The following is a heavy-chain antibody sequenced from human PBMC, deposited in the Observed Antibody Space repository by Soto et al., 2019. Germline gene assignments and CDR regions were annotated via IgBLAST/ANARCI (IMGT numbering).Heavy chain of an antibody. CDR2: IYYSGTT. CDR3: ASQGLPYFDWSPTPLYYMDV. V-gene: IGHV4-61*01. CDR1: GGSVRSGSYY. J-gene: IGHJ6*03. D-gene: IGHD3-9*01. Sequence: SETLSLTCTVSGGSVRSGSYYWSWIRQPPGKGLEWIGYIYYSGTTNYNPSLKSRVTISVDTSKNQFSLKLSSVTAADTAVYYCASQGLPYFDWSPTPLYYMDVWGKGTTVTVSS.